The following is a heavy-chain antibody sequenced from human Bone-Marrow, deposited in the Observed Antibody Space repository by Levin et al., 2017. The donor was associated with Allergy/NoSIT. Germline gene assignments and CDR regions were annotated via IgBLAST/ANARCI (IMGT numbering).Heavy chain of an antibody. CDR1: GFTFSSYA. Sequence: GGSLRLSCAASGFTFSSYAMSWVRQAPGKGLEWVSAISGSGGSTYYADSVKGRFTISRDNSKNTLYLQMNSLRAEDTAVYYCAKGQGASGSYRNDAFDIWGQGTMVTVSS. CDR2: ISGSGGST. V-gene: IGHV3-23*01. J-gene: IGHJ3*02. D-gene: IGHD1-26*01. CDR3: AKGQGASGSYRNDAFDI.